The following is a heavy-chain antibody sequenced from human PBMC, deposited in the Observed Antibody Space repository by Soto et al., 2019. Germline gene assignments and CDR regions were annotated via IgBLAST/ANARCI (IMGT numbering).Heavy chain of an antibody. CDR2: IYYSGST. CDR3: ASGYCSSTSCFLYYYYMDV. V-gene: IGHV4-39*01. Sequence: QLQLQESGPGLVKPSETLSLTCTVSGGSISISSYYWGWIRQPPGKGLEWIGSIYYSGSTYYNPSLKSRVTISVDTSKNQFSLKLSSVTAADTAVYYCASGYCSSTSCFLYYYYMDVWGKGTTVTVSS. D-gene: IGHD2-2*01. J-gene: IGHJ6*03. CDR1: GGSISISSYY.